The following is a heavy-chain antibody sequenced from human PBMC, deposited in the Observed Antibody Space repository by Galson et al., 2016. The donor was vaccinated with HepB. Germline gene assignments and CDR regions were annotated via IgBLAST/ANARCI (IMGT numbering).Heavy chain of an antibody. Sequence: SETLSLTCTVSGASISGSYLSWIRQPPGKGLEWIGYINYSGRTNYNPPLKSRVTISVDTSKNQFSLKLSSVTAADTAVYYCARDVSGGWYGFHYGMDVWGQGTTVTVSS. CDR2: INYSGRT. CDR1: GASISGSY. V-gene: IGHV4-59*01. J-gene: IGHJ6*02. D-gene: IGHD6-19*01. CDR3: ARDVSGGWYGFHYGMDV.